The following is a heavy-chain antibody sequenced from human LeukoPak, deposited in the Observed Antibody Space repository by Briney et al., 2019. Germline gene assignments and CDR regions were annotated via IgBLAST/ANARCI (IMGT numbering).Heavy chain of an antibody. D-gene: IGHD2-2*01. CDR3: AKSILTRYCSSTSCYSGSLEHYYYYMDV. CDR2: ISGSGGST. V-gene: IGHV3-23*01. Sequence: GSLRLSCAASGFTFSSYAMSWVRQAPGKGLEWVSAISGSGGSTYYADSVKGRFTISRDNSKNTLYLQMNSLRAEDTAVYYCAKSILTRYCSSTSCYSGSLEHYYYYMDVWGKGTTVTVSS. CDR1: GFTFSSYA. J-gene: IGHJ6*03.